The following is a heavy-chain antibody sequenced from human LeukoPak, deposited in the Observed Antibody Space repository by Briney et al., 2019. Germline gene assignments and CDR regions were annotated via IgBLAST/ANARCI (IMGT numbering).Heavy chain of an antibody. V-gene: IGHV3-21*01. CDR2: ISSGSSFQ. CDR3: AREGDPPGFYYYHHLDV. Sequence: KPGGSLRLSCAASGFDFSIYAIDWVRQAPGRGLEWVSSISSGSSFQNYADSVKGRFTISRDNAKNSVYLQMSRLRAEDTAVYFCAREGDPPGFYYYHHLDVWGKGTTVTVSS. D-gene: IGHD3-16*01. CDR1: GFDFSIYA. J-gene: IGHJ6*03.